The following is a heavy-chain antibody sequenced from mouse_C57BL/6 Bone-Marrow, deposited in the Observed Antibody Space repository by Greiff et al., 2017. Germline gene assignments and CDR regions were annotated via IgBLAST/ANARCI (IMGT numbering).Heavy chain of an antibody. V-gene: IGHV5-6*02. Sequence: EVKLVESGGDLVKPGGSLKLSCAASGFTFSSYGMSWVRQTPDKRLEWVATISSGGSYTYYPDSVKGRFTISRDNAKNTLYLQRSSLKSEDTAMYYCARRGYYGSIFYWYFDVWGTGTTVTVSS. CDR3: ARRGYYGSIFYWYFDV. J-gene: IGHJ1*03. D-gene: IGHD1-1*01. CDR1: GFTFSSYG. CDR2: ISSGGSYT.